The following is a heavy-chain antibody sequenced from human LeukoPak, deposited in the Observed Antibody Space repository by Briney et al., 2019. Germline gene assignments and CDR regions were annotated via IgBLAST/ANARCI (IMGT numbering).Heavy chain of an antibody. D-gene: IGHD2-15*01. J-gene: IGHJ4*02. CDR3: ARSPGQCSGGSCATGY. CDR2: INGDGSST. Sequence: GGSLRLSCAASGFTFSSYWMHWVRQAPGKGLVWVSRINGDGSSTNYADSVKGRFTISRDNAKSTLYLQMNSLRAEDTAVYYCARSPGQCSGGSCATGYWGQGTLVTVSS. CDR1: GFTFSSYW. V-gene: IGHV3-74*01.